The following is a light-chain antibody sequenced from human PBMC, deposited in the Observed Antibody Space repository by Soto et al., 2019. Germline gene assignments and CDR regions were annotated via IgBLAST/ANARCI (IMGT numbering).Light chain of an antibody. Sequence: DIPMTQSPSFVSASVGDRVTITCLEIQGISSWLAWYQHTPGRAPKLLIHAASSLESGVPSRFSGSGSGTDFTLTISSLQPEDFATYYCQQTTSFPLTFGGGTKVEIK. CDR1: QGISSW. V-gene: IGKV1-12*01. CDR2: AAS. CDR3: QQTTSFPLT. J-gene: IGKJ4*02.